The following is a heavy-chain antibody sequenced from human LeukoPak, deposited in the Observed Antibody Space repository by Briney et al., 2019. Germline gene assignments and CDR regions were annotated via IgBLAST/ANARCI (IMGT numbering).Heavy chain of an antibody. CDR3: ARGPRVRGYALDY. J-gene: IGHJ4*02. V-gene: IGHV4-59*12. CDR1: GGSISSYY. CDR2: IYYSGST. D-gene: IGHD5-12*01. Sequence: SETLSLTCTVSGGSISSYYWSWIRQPPGKGLEWIGYIYYSGSTNYNPSLKSRVTISVDTSKNQFSLRLSSLTAADTAVCYCARGPRVRGYALDYWGQGTLVTVSS.